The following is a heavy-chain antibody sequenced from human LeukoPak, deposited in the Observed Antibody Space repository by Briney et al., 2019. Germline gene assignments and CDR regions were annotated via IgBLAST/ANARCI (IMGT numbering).Heavy chain of an antibody. CDR2: ISSSSSTI. CDR1: GFTFSSYS. V-gene: IGHV3-48*04. Sequence: PGGSLRLSCAASGFTFSSYSMNWVRQAPGKGLEWVSYISSSSSTIYYADSVKGRFTISRDNAKNSLYLQMNSLRAEDTAVYYCARDSYDSSGYYISRYYYYYMDVWGKGTTVTVSS. D-gene: IGHD3-22*01. J-gene: IGHJ6*03. CDR3: ARDSYDSSGYYISRYYYYYMDV.